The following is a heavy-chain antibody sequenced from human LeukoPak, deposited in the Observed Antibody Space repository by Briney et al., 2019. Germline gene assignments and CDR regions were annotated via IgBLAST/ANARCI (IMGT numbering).Heavy chain of an antibody. CDR1: GGSISSGGYS. Sequence: NPSETLSLTCAVSGGSISSGGYSWSWIRQPPGKGLEWIGHIYHSGSTNYNPSLKSRVTISVDTSKNQFSLKLSSVTAADTAVYYCARRRVRWLQFVDAFDIWGQGTMVTVSS. D-gene: IGHD5-24*01. V-gene: IGHV4-30-2*01. CDR2: IYHSGST. CDR3: ARRRVRWLQFVDAFDI. J-gene: IGHJ3*02.